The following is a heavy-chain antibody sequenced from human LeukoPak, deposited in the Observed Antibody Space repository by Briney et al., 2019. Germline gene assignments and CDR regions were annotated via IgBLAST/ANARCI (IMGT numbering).Heavy chain of an antibody. CDR1: GGSFSGYY. J-gene: IGHJ6*03. CDR3: ARGAKYSYGPRYYMDV. CDR2: INHSGST. Sequence: PSETLSLTCAVYGGSFSGYYWSWIRQPPGKGLEWIGEINHSGSTNYNPSLKSRVTISVDTSKNQFSLKLSSVTAADTAVYYCARGAKYSYGPRYYMDVWGKGTTVTVSS. V-gene: IGHV4-34*01. D-gene: IGHD5-18*01.